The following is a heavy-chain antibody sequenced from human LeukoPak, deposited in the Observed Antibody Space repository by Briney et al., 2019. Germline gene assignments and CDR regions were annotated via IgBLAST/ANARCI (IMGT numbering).Heavy chain of an antibody. CDR2: ISSSSTYI. J-gene: IGHJ4*02. V-gene: IGHV3-21*01. CDR1: GFTFRSYS. CDR3: TRGLDYGDYARAAPSNDY. D-gene: IGHD4-17*01. Sequence: GGSLRLSCAASGFTFRSYSMNWVRQAPGKGLQWVSSISSSSTYIYYADSVKGRFTISRGNAKNSLYLQMNSLRAEDTAVYFCTRGLDYGDYARAAPSNDYWGQGTLVTVSS.